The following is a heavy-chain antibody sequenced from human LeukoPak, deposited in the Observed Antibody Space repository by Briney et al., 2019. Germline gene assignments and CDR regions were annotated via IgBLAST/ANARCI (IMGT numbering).Heavy chain of an antibody. CDR1: GYSFTSYW. J-gene: IGHJ6*04. CDR3: ARPAYYDILTGSWDYYGMDV. V-gene: IGHV5-10-1*01. Sequence: HGESLKISCKGSGYSFTSYWISWVRQMPGKGLEWMGRIDPSDSYTNYSPSFQSHVTISADKSISTAYLQWSSLKASDTAMYYCARPAYYDILTGSWDYYGMDVWGKGTTVTVSS. CDR2: IDPSDSYT. D-gene: IGHD3-9*01.